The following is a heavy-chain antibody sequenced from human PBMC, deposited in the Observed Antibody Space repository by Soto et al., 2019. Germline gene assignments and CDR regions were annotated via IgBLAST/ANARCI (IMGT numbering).Heavy chain of an antibody. CDR2: ISSSGSNR. CDR1: GFTFSSYE. Sequence: PGGSLRLSCAASGFTFSSYEMNWVRQAPGKGREWVSYISSSGSNRYYADSVKGRFTISRDNAKNSLYLQMNSLRAEDTAVYYCARDRGGYCNGGSCYYLDYWGQGTLVTVSS. J-gene: IGHJ4*02. CDR3: ARDRGGYCNGGSCYYLDY. V-gene: IGHV3-48*03. D-gene: IGHD2-15*01.